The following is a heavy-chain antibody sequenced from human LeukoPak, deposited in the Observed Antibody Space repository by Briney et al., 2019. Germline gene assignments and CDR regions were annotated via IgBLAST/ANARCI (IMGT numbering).Heavy chain of an antibody. D-gene: IGHD3-10*01. Sequence: GSLRLSCTAAGFTFGDYALTWIRQPPGKGLEWIGDISHSGSTNYNPSLKSRVTMSVDTSKKHFSLKLSSVTAADTAVYYCARRYPSVRGVNLRPQEVRKYYFDYWGQGNLVTVSS. V-gene: IGHV4-34*01. CDR2: ISHSGST. CDR1: GFTFGDYA. CDR3: ARRYPSVRGVNLRPQEVRKYYFDY. J-gene: IGHJ4*02.